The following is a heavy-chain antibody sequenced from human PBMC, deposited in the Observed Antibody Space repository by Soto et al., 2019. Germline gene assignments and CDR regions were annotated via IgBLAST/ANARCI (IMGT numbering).Heavy chain of an antibody. D-gene: IGHD3-10*01. V-gene: IGHV4-59*08. Sequence: SETLSLTCTVSGGSISSYYWSWIRQPPGKGLEWIGYIYYGGSTNYNPSLKSRVTISVDTSKNQFSLKLSSVTAADTAVYYCARSGSGSYLKGAYYYYYYGMDVWGQGTTVTV. CDR3: ARSGSGSYLKGAYYYYYYGMDV. CDR1: GGSISSYY. J-gene: IGHJ6*02. CDR2: IYYGGST.